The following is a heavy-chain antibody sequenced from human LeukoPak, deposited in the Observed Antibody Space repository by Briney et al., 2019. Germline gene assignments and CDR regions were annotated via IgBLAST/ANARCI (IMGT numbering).Heavy chain of an antibody. CDR3: AREDTTVTTGGFDY. CDR2: INHSGST. CDR1: GWSFSGYY. V-gene: IGHV4-34*01. Sequence: PSETLSLTCAVYGWSFSGYYWSWIRQPPGKGLEWIGEINHSGSTYYNPSLKSRVTISVDRSKNQFSLKLSSVTAADTAVYYCAREDTTVTTGGFDYWGQGTLVPVSS. D-gene: IGHD4-17*01. J-gene: IGHJ4*02.